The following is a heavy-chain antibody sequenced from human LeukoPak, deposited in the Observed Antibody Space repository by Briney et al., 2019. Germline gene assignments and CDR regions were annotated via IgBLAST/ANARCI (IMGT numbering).Heavy chain of an antibody. CDR2: VYSGGSI. V-gene: IGHV3-53*04. D-gene: IGHD5-18*01. Sequence: PGGSLRLSSAASGFTVSSSSTNWVRQAPGKGLEWVSIVYSGGSIYYADSVKGRFTTSRHNSNNTLDLQMNSLRTEDTAMYYCASSYNTAWLHYWGQGTLVTVSS. CDR1: GFTVSSSS. CDR3: ASSYNTAWLHY. J-gene: IGHJ4*02.